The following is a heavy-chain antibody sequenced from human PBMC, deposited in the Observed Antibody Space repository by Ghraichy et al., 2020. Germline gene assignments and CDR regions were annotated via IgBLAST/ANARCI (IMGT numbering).Heavy chain of an antibody. D-gene: IGHD3-16*01. Sequence: SETLSLTCTVSGGSISSYYWSWIRQPPGKGLEWIGYIYYSGSTNYNPSLKSRVTISVDTSKNQFSLKLSSVTAADTAVYYCARHAPEGGPFDYWGQGTLVTVSS. CDR3: ARHAPEGGPFDY. CDR1: GGSISSYY. V-gene: IGHV4-59*08. CDR2: IYYSGST. J-gene: IGHJ4*02.